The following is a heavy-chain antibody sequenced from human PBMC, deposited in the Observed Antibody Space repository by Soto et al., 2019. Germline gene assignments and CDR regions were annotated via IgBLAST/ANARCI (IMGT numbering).Heavy chain of an antibody. D-gene: IGHD6-19*01. Sequence: QLRLQESGPGLVKPSESLSLTCTVSGGSVSSSSYYWGWIRQPPGKGLEWIGTIYYSGSTSYNPSLRGRVPMAVDTPKNLFSLKLKSVTAADTDTYYCARKGRKDCYSSGWIDNWGQGTLVTVSS. CDR2: IYYSGST. CDR1: GGSVSSSSYY. CDR3: ARKGRKDCYSSGWIDN. V-gene: IGHV4-39*01. J-gene: IGHJ5*02.